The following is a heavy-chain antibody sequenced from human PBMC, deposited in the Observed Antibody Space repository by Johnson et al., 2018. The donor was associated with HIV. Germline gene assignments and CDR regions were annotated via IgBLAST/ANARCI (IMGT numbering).Heavy chain of an antibody. CDR3: AKLFLTTDAVDI. D-gene: IGHD3-22*01. CDR2: IWYDGSNK. J-gene: IGHJ3*02. V-gene: IGHV3-33*06. Sequence: QVQLVESGGGVVQPVRSLRLSCAASGFTFSNYGMHWVRQAPGKGLEWVAVIWYDGSNKYYAHSVKGRFTISRDNSKNTLYLQMNSLRDEDTAVYYCAKLFLTTDAVDIWGQGTMVTVSS. CDR1: GFTFSNYG.